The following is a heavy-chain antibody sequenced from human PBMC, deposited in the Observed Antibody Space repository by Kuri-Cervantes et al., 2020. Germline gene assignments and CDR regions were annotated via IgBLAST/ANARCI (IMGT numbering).Heavy chain of an antibody. J-gene: IGHJ3*02. Sequence: SVKVSCKASGGTFSSYAISWVRRAPGQGLEWMGGIIPIFGTANYAQKFQGRVTITADESTSTAYMELSSLRSEDTAVYYCATLSGWYRTVGDAFDIWGQGTMVTVSS. CDR2: IIPIFGTA. V-gene: IGHV1-69*13. D-gene: IGHD6-19*01. CDR3: ATLSGWYRTVGDAFDI. CDR1: GGTFSSYA.